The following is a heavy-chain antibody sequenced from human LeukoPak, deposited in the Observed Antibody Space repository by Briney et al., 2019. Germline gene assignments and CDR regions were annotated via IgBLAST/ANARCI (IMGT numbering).Heavy chain of an antibody. CDR2: IYYSGIT. V-gene: IGHV4-31*03. CDR1: GXSISIGGYY. CDR3: ARVTSGEFADY. D-gene: IGHD3-10*01. Sequence: PSETLSLTCTVSGXSISIGGYYWSWIRQHPGKGLEWIGYIYYSGITYYNPSLKSRVTISVDTSKNQFSLYLSSVTAADTAVYYCARVTSGEFADYWGQGTLVTVSS. J-gene: IGHJ4*02.